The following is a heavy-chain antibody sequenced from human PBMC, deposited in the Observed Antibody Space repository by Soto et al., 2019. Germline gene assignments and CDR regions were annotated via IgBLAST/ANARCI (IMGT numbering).Heavy chain of an antibody. Sequence: GGSLRLSCAASGFTFDDNAMHWVRQVPGKGLEWVSGISWNGGNLDYADSVKGRFTISRDNAKNSLYLQMNNLRTEDTALYYCVKDQGDYYYYYAMDVWGQGTTVTVSS. CDR1: GFTFDDNA. J-gene: IGHJ6*02. CDR3: VKDQGDYYYYYAMDV. D-gene: IGHD1-26*01. CDR2: ISWNGGNL. V-gene: IGHV3-9*01.